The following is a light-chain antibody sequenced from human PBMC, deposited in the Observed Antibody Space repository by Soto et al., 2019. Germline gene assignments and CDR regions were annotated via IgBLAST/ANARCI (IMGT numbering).Light chain of an antibody. CDR2: DDN. J-gene: IGLJ1*01. V-gene: IGLV1-51*01. CDR1: SSNIGGNS. Sequence: QSVKTQPPSVSAAPGQKVTISCSGSSSNIGGNSVSWYQQLPGTAPKLLIYDDNKRPSGIPDRFSGSKSGTSATLGITGFQTGDEADYYCGSWDSSLSAYVFGTGTKLTVL. CDR3: GSWDSSLSAYV.